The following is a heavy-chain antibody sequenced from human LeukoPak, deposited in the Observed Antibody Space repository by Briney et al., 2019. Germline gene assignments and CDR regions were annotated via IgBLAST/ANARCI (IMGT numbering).Heavy chain of an antibody. D-gene: IGHD3-10*02. CDR2: ISGYNGNT. J-gene: IGHJ6*02. Sequence: SSLKVSRRTSGYTFTRYGISWVRQTPGQRLEWVGGISGYNGNTNYAQKLQGRVTMTTDTSTTTAYMELRSLGSDDTAVYYCARDGSLCSGDYYYGMDVGGQGTTVTVSS. CDR1: GYTFTRYG. CDR3: ARDGSLCSGDYYYGMDV. V-gene: IGHV1-18*01.